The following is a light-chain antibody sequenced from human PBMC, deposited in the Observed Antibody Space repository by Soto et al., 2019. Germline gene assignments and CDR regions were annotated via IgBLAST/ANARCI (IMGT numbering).Light chain of an antibody. CDR1: QTISSW. Sequence: DIQMTQSPSTLSGSVGDRVTITCRASQTISSWLAWYQQKPGKAPKLLIYKASTLKSGVPSRFSGSGSGTDFTLTINRLEPEDFAVYYCQQYGSSPWTFGQGTKVDI. V-gene: IGKV1-5*03. CDR2: KAS. J-gene: IGKJ1*01. CDR3: QQYGSSPWT.